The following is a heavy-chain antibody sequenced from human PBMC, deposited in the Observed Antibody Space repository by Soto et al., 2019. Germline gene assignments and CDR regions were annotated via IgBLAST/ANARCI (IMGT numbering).Heavy chain of an antibody. CDR1: GFTFSSYA. CDR3: AKDRKSGSGWYWDY. Sequence: EVQVLESGGGLVQPEGSLRLSCAVSGFTFSSYAMSWVRQAPGKGLEWVSGISGSGGSTYSADSVKGRFTISRDNSKNTLYLQMNSLRAEDTAVYCCAKDRKSGSGWYWDYWGQGTLVTVSS. V-gene: IGHV3-23*01. CDR2: ISGSGGST. D-gene: IGHD6-19*01. J-gene: IGHJ4*02.